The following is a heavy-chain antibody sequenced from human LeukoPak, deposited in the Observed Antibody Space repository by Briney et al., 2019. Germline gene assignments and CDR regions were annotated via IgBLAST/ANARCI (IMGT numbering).Heavy chain of an antibody. J-gene: IGHJ4*02. CDR2: IYHSGST. V-gene: IGHV4-4*02. CDR3: VREGGSNRDPFDY. CDR1: GFPFSSYG. Sequence: GSLRLSCVASGFPFSSYGMHWVRQPPGKGLEWIGEIYHSGSTNYNPSLKSRVTISVDKSKNQFSLNLNSVTAADTAVYYCVREGGSNRDPFDYWGQGTLVTVSS. D-gene: IGHD1-14*01.